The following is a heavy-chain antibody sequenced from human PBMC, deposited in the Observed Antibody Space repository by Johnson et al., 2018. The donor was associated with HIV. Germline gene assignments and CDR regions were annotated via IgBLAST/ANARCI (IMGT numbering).Heavy chain of an antibody. V-gene: IGHV3-30*04. Sequence: QVQLVESGGGVVQPGRSLRLSCAASGFTFSSYAFHWVPQAPAKGLEWVASISYDGSDKYHADSVKGRFTISRDSSKNTLYLEMNILRPEDTAMYYCAMWSRYTFYNDDVHLLHAVDIWGQGTMVTVSS. CDR3: AMWSRYTFYNDDVHLLHAVDI. J-gene: IGHJ3*02. CDR2: ISYDGSDK. D-gene: IGHD3-16*01. CDR1: GFTFSSYA.